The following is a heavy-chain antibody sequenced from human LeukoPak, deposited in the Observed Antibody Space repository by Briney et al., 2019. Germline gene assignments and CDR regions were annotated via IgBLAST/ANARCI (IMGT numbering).Heavy chain of an antibody. Sequence: PSETLSLTCTVSGDSISSAGYYWSWIRQHPGKGLEWIGYIYYSGNTYYNPSLKSRVTISVDTSKNHFSLKLSSVTAADTAVYYCARGRLLRYFDWLLDAGVWFDPWGQGTLVTVSS. D-gene: IGHD3-9*01. J-gene: IGHJ5*02. V-gene: IGHV4-31*03. CDR3: ARGRLLRYFDWLLDAGVWFDP. CDR2: IYYSGNT. CDR1: GDSISSAGYY.